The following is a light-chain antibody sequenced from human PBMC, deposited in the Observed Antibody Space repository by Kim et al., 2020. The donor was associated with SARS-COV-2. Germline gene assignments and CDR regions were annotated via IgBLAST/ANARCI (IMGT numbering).Light chain of an antibody. J-gene: IGLJ2*01. CDR3: QAWDSITVV. V-gene: IGLV3-1*01. CDR2: QDT. Sequence: SVSPGQTASITCSGDKLGDKYASWYQQKPGQPPVLVIYQDTKRPSGIPERFSGSNSGNTATLTISGTQAMDEADYYCQAWDSITVVFGGGTQLTVL. CDR1: KLGDKY.